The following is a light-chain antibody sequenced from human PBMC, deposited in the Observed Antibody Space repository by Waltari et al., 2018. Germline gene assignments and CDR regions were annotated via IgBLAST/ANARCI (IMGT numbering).Light chain of an antibody. CDR2: RSS. J-gene: IGKJ2*01. V-gene: IGKV1-5*03. CDR3: QQYSSYGKYT. CDR1: QAIDTS. Sequence: DIQMTQSPSTLSASVGDRVTITCRASQAIDTSLAWYQQKPGKAPNLLIYRSSTLEGGGSSRFSGSGSGTDFTLTISSLQPDDFATYYCQQYSSYGKYTFGQGTKREIK.